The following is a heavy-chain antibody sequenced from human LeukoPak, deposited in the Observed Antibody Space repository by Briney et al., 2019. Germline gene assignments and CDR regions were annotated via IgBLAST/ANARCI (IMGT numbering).Heavy chain of an antibody. CDR2: LNPNSGGT. CDR3: ARDRSVVVIAPDAFDI. D-gene: IGHD2-21*01. CDR1: GYTFTGYY. J-gene: IGHJ3*02. V-gene: IGHV1-2*02. Sequence: ASVKVSCKASGYTFTGYYMHWVRQAPGQGLECMGWLNPNSGGTNYAQKFQGRVTMTRDTSISTAYMELSRLRSDDTAVYYCARDRSVVVIAPDAFDIWGQGTMVTVSS.